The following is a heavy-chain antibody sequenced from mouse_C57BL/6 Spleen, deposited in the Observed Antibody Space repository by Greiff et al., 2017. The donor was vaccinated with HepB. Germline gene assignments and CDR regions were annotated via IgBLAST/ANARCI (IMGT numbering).Heavy chain of an antibody. CDR2: IYPGSGNT. V-gene: IGHV1-66*01. CDR3: ARFTTVVDWYFDV. CDR1: GYSFTSYY. J-gene: IGHJ1*03. Sequence: VQLQQSGPELVKPGASVKISCKASGYSFTSYYIHWVKQRPGQGLEWIGWIYPGSGNTKYNEKFKGKATLTADTSSSTAYMQLSSLTSEDSAVYYCARFTTVVDWYFDVWGTGTTVTVSS. D-gene: IGHD1-1*01.